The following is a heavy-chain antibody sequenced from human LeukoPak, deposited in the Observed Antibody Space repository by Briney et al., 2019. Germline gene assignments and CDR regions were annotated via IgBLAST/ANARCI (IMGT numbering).Heavy chain of an antibody. Sequence: SETLSLTCTVSGGSISSGSYYWSWIRQPAGKGLEWIGRIYTSGSTNYNPSLKSRVTISVDTSKNQFSLKLSSVTAADTAVYYCARSRGGRYSSNNWFDHWGQGTLVTVSS. V-gene: IGHV4-61*02. CDR3: ARSRGGRYSSNNWFDH. CDR1: GGSISSGSYY. J-gene: IGHJ5*02. D-gene: IGHD6-19*01. CDR2: IYTSGST.